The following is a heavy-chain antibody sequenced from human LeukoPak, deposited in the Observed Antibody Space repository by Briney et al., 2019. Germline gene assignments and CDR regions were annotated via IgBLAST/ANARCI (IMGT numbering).Heavy chain of an antibody. J-gene: IGHJ4*02. D-gene: IGHD6-6*01. CDR3: AKDGMTTRPGGYYFDY. Sequence: GGSLRLSCAASGFTFDDYAMHWVRQAPGKGLEWVSGISWNSGSIGYADSVKGRFTISRDNSRSTLYLQMNSLRPEDTAVYYCAKDGMTTRPGGYYFDYWGQGTLVTVSS. CDR2: ISWNSGSI. CDR1: GFTFDDYA. V-gene: IGHV3-9*01.